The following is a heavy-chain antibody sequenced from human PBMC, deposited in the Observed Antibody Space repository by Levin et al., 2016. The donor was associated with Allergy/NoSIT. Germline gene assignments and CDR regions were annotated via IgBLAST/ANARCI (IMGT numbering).Heavy chain of an antibody. CDR1: GGSFSGYY. D-gene: IGHD6-6*01. CDR3: ARDHSSSFDY. CDR2: INHSGST. V-gene: IGHV4-34*01. J-gene: IGHJ4*02. Sequence: SETLSLTCAVYGGSFSGYYWSWIRQPPGKGLEWIGEINHSGSTNYNPSLKSRVTISVDTSKNQFSLKLSSVTAADTAVYYCARDHSSSFDYWGQGTLVTVSS.